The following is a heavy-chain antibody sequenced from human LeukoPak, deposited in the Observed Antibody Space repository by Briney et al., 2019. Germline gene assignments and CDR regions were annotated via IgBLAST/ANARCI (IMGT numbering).Heavy chain of an antibody. CDR2: IDHSGST. Sequence: SETLSLTCAVYGGSFSGYYWSWIRQPPGKGLEWIGEIDHSGSTNYNPSLKSRVTISVDTSKNQFSLRVTSVTAADTAVYYCARGGGYSGYDWIPDFWGQGTLVTVSS. CDR3: ARGGGYSGYDWIPDF. V-gene: IGHV4-34*01. CDR1: GGSFSGYY. D-gene: IGHD5-12*01. J-gene: IGHJ4*02.